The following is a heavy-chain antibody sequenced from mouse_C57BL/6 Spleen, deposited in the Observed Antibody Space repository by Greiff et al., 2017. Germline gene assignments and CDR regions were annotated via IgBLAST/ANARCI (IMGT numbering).Heavy chain of an antibody. CDR2: ISDGGSYT. Sequence: EVMLVESGGGLVKPGGSLKLSCAASGFTFSSYAMSWVRQTPEKRLEWVATISDGGSYTYYPDNVKGRFTISRDNAKNNLYLQMSHLKSEDTAMYYCARRGGTGYFDVWGTGTTVTVSS. CDR1: GFTFSSYA. J-gene: IGHJ1*03. V-gene: IGHV5-4*03. D-gene: IGHD4-1*01. CDR3: ARRGGTGYFDV.